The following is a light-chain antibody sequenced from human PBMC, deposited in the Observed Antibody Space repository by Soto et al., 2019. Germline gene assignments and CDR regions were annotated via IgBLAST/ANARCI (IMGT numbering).Light chain of an antibody. CDR1: SGHSNYA. J-gene: IGLJ3*02. CDR2: LNSDGSH. V-gene: IGLV4-69*01. CDR3: SSYTSSSTLV. Sequence: QLVLTQSPSASASLGASVKLTCTLSSGHSNYAIAWHQQQPEKGPRYLMELNSDGSHSKGDGIPDRFSGSSSGAERYLTISSLQSEDEADYYCSSYTSSSTLVFGGGTKLTVL.